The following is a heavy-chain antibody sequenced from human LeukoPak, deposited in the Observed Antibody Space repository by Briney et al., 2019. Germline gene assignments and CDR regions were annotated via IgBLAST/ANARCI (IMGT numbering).Heavy chain of an antibody. CDR2: ISSSGSTI. J-gene: IGHJ5*02. D-gene: IGHD3-10*01. V-gene: IGHV3-48*03. Sequence: GGSLRLSCAASGFTFSSYEMNWVRQAPGKGLEWVSYISSSGSTIYYADSVKGRFTISRDNAKNSLYLQMNSLRAEDTAIYYCASLLVRPRDWFDPWGQGTLVTVSS. CDR1: GFTFSSYE. CDR3: ASLLVRPRDWFDP.